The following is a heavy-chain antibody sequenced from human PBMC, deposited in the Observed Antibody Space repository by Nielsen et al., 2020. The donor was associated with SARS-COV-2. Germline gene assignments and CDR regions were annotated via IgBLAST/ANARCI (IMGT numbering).Heavy chain of an antibody. Sequence: GESLKISCVASGFPFDDYSMHWVRQVPGKGLEWVSLITWDGAGSYYGDSVKGRFTISRDNARNSLYLQMNSLRAEDTALYCCAKDVVYGDQNDAFDIWGQGTMVIVS. CDR2: ITWDGAGS. V-gene: IGHV3-43*01. J-gene: IGHJ3*02. D-gene: IGHD4-17*01. CDR1: GFPFDDYS. CDR3: AKDVVYGDQNDAFDI.